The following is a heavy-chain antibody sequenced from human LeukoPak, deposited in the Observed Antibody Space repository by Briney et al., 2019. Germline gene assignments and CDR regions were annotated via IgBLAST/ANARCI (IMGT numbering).Heavy chain of an antibody. Sequence: PPETLSLTCAVYGGAFTGYYSSSIPHPPGKGLEWIGENKHSVSTHYNPSLMSRVIISVAPSKTQSSLMLSSVTAADTAVYYRARERLSFLYYYGSGSYPTGSNWFEPCGQRKLGSVSS. D-gene: IGHD3-10*01. CDR3: ARERLSFLYYYGSGSYPTGSNWFEP. J-gene: IGHJ5*02. CDR1: GGAFTGYY. CDR2: NKHSVST. V-gene: IGHV4-34*01.